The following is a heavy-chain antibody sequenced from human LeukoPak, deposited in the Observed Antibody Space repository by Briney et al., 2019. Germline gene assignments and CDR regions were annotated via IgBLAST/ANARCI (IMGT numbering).Heavy chain of an antibody. CDR3: ASPPYYYDSSGWGAFDI. Sequence: SETLSLTCTVSGGSISSYYWGWIRQPPGKGLEWIGSIYYSGSTYYNPSLKSRVTISVDTSKNQFSLKLSSVTAADTAVYYCASPPYYYDSSGWGAFDIWGQGTMVTVSS. V-gene: IGHV4-39*01. D-gene: IGHD3-22*01. CDR1: GGSISSYY. CDR2: IYYSGST. J-gene: IGHJ3*02.